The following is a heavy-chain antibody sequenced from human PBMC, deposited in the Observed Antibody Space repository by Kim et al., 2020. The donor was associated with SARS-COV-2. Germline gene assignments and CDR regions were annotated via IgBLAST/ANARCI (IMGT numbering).Heavy chain of an antibody. CDR3: ARDRKYNWNPSAMDV. J-gene: IGHJ6*03. D-gene: IGHD1-20*01. Sequence: QKFQGRVTMTRDTSISTAYMELSRLRSDDTAVYYCARDRKYNWNPSAMDVWGKGTTVTVSS. V-gene: IGHV1-2*02.